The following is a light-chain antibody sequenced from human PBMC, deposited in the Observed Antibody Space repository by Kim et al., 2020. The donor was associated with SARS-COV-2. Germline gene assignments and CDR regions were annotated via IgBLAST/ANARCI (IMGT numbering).Light chain of an antibody. CDR3: SSYTSSSTLV. V-gene: IGLV2-14*03. CDR2: DVS. J-gene: IGLJ3*02. Sequence: QSALTQPASMSGSPGQSITISCTGTSSDVGDYNYVSWYQLHPGKAPKLMIYDVSKRPSGVSNRFSGSKSGNTASLTISGLQAEDEADYYCSSYTSSSTLVFGGGTQLTVL. CDR1: SSDVGDYNY.